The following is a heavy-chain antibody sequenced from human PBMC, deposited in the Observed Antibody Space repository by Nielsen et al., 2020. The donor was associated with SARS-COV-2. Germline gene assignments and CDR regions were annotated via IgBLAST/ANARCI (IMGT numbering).Heavy chain of an antibody. Sequence: SGPTLVKPTQTLTLTCTFSGFSLSTSGMCVSWIRQPPGKALEWLARIDWDDDKYYSTSLKTRLTISKDTSKNQVVLTMTNMDPVDTATYYCARSRGDFWSGYIGYYYGMDVWGQGTTVTVSS. D-gene: IGHD3-3*01. CDR1: GFSLSTSGMC. J-gene: IGHJ6*02. CDR3: ARSRGDFWSGYIGYYYGMDV. CDR2: IDWDDDK. V-gene: IGHV2-70*11.